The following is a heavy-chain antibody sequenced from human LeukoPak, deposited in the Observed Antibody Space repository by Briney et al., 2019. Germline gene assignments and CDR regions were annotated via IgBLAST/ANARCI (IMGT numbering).Heavy chain of an antibody. Sequence: GGSLRLSCAASGFTFSSYSMNWVRQAPGKGLEWVSYISSSSSTIYYADSVKGRFTISRDNAKNSLYLQINSPRVEDTAVYYCASLAGGYFFDHWGQGTLVTVSS. D-gene: IGHD1-26*01. CDR1: GFTFSSYS. CDR2: ISSSSSTI. CDR3: ASLAGGYFFDH. J-gene: IGHJ4*02. V-gene: IGHV3-48*01.